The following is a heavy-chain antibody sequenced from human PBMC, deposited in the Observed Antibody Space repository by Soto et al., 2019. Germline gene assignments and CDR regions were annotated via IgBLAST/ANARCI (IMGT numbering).Heavy chain of an antibody. CDR3: AREDGQSYSSSCAYYYGMDV. D-gene: IGHD6-13*01. CDR2: IIPILGIA. J-gene: IGHJ6*01. V-gene: IGHV1-69*08. CDR1: GGTFSSYT. Sequence: QVQLVQSGAEVKKPGSSVKVSCKASGGTFSSYTISWVRQAPGQGLEWMGRIIPILGIANYAQKFQGRVTITGDKSTSTAYMKLSSLRSEDTAVYYCAREDGQSYSSSCAYYYGMDVWGQGTTVTVSS.